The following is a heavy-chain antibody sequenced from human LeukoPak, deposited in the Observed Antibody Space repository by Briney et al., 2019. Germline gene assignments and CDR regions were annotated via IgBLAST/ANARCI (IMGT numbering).Heavy chain of an antibody. V-gene: IGHV3-21*01. J-gene: IGHJ3*02. CDR1: GFSFSSYA. CDR2: ISGSGGST. D-gene: IGHD6-6*01. CDR3: AREQLVIDDAFDI. Sequence: PGGSLRLSCAASGFSFSSYAIHWVRQAPGKGLEWVSAISGSGGSTYYADSVKGRFTISRDNAKNSLYLQMNSLRAEDTAVYYCAREQLVIDDAFDIWGQGTMVTVSS.